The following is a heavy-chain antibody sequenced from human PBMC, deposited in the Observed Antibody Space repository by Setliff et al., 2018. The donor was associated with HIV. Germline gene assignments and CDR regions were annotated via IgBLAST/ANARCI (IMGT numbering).Heavy chain of an antibody. D-gene: IGHD5-18*01. CDR3: ARQEYSVGPDYFDY. CDR2: IYHSGST. CDR1: GYSISSGYY. V-gene: IGHV4-38-2*02. J-gene: IGHJ4*02. Sequence: SETLSLTCTVSGYSISSGYYWGWIRQPPGKGLEWIGSIYHSGSTYYNPSPKSRVTISVDKSISTAYLQWSSLKASDTAMYYCARQEYSVGPDYFDYWGQGTLVTVSS.